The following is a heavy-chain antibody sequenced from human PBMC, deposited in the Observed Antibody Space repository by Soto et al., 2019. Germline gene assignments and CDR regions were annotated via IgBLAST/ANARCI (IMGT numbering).Heavy chain of an antibody. CDR3: AKAIRLHFDY. J-gene: IGHJ4*02. CDR2: LSGSGNKT. V-gene: IGHV3-23*01. D-gene: IGHD4-17*01. CDR1: GFSFRTYA. Sequence: QPGGSLRLSCAASGFSFRTYAMSWVRQAPGRGLEWVSALSGSGNKTYYADSVRGRFTISRDNSKNPLYLQMHSLRVEDTAVYYCAKAIRLHFDYWGQGAVVTVSS.